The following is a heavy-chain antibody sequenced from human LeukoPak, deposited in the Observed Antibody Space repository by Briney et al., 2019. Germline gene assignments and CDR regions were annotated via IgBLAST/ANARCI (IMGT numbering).Heavy chain of an antibody. V-gene: IGHV3-48*03. Sequence: GGSLRLSCAASGFTFSSYEMHWVRQAPGKGLEWVSYISSSASTLYYADSVMGRFTISRDNAKNSLYLQMNSLRSEDTAVYYCARDLHYAFDIWGQGTMVTASS. J-gene: IGHJ3*02. D-gene: IGHD3-10*01. CDR2: ISSSASTL. CDR1: GFTFSSYE. CDR3: ARDLHYAFDI.